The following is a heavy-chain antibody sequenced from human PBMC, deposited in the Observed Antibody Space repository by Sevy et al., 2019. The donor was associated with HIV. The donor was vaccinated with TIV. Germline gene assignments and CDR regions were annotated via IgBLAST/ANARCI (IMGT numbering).Heavy chain of an antibody. CDR1: GFTFSSYG. V-gene: IGHV3-30*18. CDR3: AKDAEQQLIPYYYYYYMDV. J-gene: IGHJ6*03. D-gene: IGHD6-13*01. Sequence: GGSLRLSCAASGFTFSSYGMHWVRQAPGKGLEWVAVISYDGSNKYYADSVKGRFTISRDNSKNTLYLQMNSLRAEDTAVYYCAKDAEQQLIPYYYYYYMDVWVKGTTVTVSS. CDR2: ISYDGSNK.